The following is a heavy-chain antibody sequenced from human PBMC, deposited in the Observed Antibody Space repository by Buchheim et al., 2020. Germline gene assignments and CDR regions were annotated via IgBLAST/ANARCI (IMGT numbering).Heavy chain of an antibody. CDR1: GDSIGSSSYY. J-gene: IGHJ4*02. CDR3: ASGTILWFRTIDF. CDR2: ASYTGTT. V-gene: IGHV4-39*01. Sequence: QLQLQESGPGLVKPSETLSLTCFVSGDSIGSSSYYWGWVRQSPGKGLEWIAIASYTGTTVYNPSLKSRVTISIETSKIQFSLKRNSVTAAGTAVYYCASGTILWFRTIDFWGQGAL. D-gene: IGHD3-10*01.